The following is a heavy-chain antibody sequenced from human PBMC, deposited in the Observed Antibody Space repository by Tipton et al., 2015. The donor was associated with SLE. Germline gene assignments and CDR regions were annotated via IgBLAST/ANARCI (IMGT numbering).Heavy chain of an antibody. CDR3: ARGGFYPGSGNQYYFDY. V-gene: IGHV3-9*01. CDR2: LTWNGAGM. D-gene: IGHD3-10*01. CDR1: GFTFDGHA. Sequence: SLRLSCAASGFTFDGHAMHWVRQAPGKGLEWIAGLTWNGAGMGYVDSVKGRFTISRDNAKNSLYLQMNSLRSEDTALYYCARGGFYPGSGNQYYFDYWGQGTLVTVSS. J-gene: IGHJ4*02.